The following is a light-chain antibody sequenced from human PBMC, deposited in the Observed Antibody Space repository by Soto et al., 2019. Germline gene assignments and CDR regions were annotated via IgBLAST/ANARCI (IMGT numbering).Light chain of an antibody. CDR2: WAS. Sequence: DIVLTQSPDSLSVSLGERATINCKSSQSVLYSSNNKNYLAWYQQKPGQPPKLLIYWASTRESGVPDRFSGSGSGTDFTLTISSLEPEDFAVYYCQQYNTWPRTFGQGTKVDIK. V-gene: IGKV4-1*01. J-gene: IGKJ1*01. CDR1: QSVLYSSNNKNY. CDR3: QQYNTWPRT.